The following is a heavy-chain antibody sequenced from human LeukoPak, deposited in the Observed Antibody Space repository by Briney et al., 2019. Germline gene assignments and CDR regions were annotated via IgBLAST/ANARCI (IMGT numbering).Heavy chain of an antibody. CDR1: GFTFSSYA. J-gene: IGHJ5*02. CDR3: ARVMTAITNWFDP. Sequence: GGSLRLSCAASGFTFSSYAMNWVRQAPGKGLEWVSVIYRDGSTYYADSVKGRFTISRDNSKNTLYLQMNNLGVEDTAVYYCARVMTAITNWFDPWGQGTLVTVSS. V-gene: IGHV3-66*01. D-gene: IGHD2-21*02. CDR2: IYRDGST.